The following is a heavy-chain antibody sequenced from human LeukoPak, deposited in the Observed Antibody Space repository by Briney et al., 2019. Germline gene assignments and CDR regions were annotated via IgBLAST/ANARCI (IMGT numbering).Heavy chain of an antibody. D-gene: IGHD1-14*01. Sequence: PGGSLRLSCAASGFTFSGYWMSWVRQAPGKGLEWVSSISSSSSYIYYADSVEGRFTISRDNAKNSLYLQMNSLRAEDTAVYYCAREEMTNRVRAFDYWGQGTLVTVSS. CDR1: GFTFSGYW. CDR3: AREEMTNRVRAFDY. J-gene: IGHJ4*02. CDR2: ISSSSSYI. V-gene: IGHV3-21*01.